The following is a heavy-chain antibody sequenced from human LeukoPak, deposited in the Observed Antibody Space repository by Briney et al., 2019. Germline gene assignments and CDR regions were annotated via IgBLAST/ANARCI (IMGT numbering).Heavy chain of an antibody. CDR3: ASRRDGYNYGFGY. V-gene: IGHV4-39*01. D-gene: IGHD5-24*01. CDR2: IYYSGST. Sequence: SETLSLTCTVSGGSISSSSYYWGWIRQPPGKGLEWIGGIYYSGSTYYNPSLKSRVTISVDTSKNQFSLKLSSVTAADTAVYYCASRRDGYNYGFGYWGQGTLVTVSS. J-gene: IGHJ4*02. CDR1: GGSISSSSYY.